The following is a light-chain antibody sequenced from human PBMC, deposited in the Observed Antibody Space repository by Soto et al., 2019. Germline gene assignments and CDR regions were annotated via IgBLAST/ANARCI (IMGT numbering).Light chain of an antibody. CDR2: DAS. V-gene: IGKV1-13*02. CDR1: QGISSA. J-gene: IGKJ5*01. Sequence: AIQLTQSPSSLSASVGDRVSITCRASQGISSALAWYQHKPGKPPKILIYDASSLQSGVLSRFRGSESGTECTLTIRSLQPEDFATYYCQHLKSYPFTFGQGTRLEIK. CDR3: QHLKSYPFT.